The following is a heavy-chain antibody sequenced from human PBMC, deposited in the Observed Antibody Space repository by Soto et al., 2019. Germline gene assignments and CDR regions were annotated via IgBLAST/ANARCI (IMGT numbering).Heavy chain of an antibody. J-gene: IGHJ6*03. V-gene: IGHV3-33*01. CDR2: IWYDGSNK. Sequence: GGSLRLSCAASGFTFSSYGMHWVRQAPGKGLEWVAVIWYDGSNKYYADSVKGRFTISRDNSKNTLYLQMNSLRAEDTAVYYCAGDYSSYYYMDVWGKGTTVTVSS. D-gene: IGHD2-15*01. CDR1: GFTFSSYG. CDR3: AGDYSSYYYMDV.